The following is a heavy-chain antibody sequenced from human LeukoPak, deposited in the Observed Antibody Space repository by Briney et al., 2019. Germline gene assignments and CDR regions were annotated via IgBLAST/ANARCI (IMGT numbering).Heavy chain of an antibody. D-gene: IGHD1-1*01. CDR1: GGSISSY. CDR2: VYYRGST. Sequence: PSGTLSLTCTVSGGSISSYWSWIRQPPGKGLEWIGCVYYRGSTNYNPSLKSRLTISVDTSKNQFSLKLNSVTAADTAVYYCARGVGTTSNWFDPWGQGALVTVSS. CDR3: ARGVGTTSNWFDP. J-gene: IGHJ5*02. V-gene: IGHV4-59*01.